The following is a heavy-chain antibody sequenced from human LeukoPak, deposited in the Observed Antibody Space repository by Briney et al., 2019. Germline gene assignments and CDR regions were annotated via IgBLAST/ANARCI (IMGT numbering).Heavy chain of an antibody. V-gene: IGHV1-2*02. CDR1: GYTFTGYY. D-gene: IGHD3-10*01. Sequence: GASVKVSCKASGYTFTGYYMHWVRQAPGQGLEWVGWINPNSCGTNYAQKFQGRVTMTRDTSISTAYMELSRLRSDDTAVYYCAIWFGELSSPNWFDPWGQGTLVTVSS. J-gene: IGHJ5*02. CDR3: AIWFGELSSPNWFDP. CDR2: INPNSCGT.